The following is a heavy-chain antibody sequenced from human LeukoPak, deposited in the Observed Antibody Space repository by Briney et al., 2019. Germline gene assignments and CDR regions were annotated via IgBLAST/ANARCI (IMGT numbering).Heavy chain of an antibody. CDR2: IYYSGST. J-gene: IGHJ3*02. V-gene: IGHV4-59*01. CDR1: GGSISSYY. CDR3: ARGKVTTLFGAFDI. Sequence: SETLSLTCTVSGGSISSYYWSWIRQPPGKGLEWIGYIYYSGSTNYNPSLKSRVTISVDTSKNQFSLKLSSVTAADTAVYYCARGKVTTLFGAFDIWGQGTMVTVSS. D-gene: IGHD4-17*01.